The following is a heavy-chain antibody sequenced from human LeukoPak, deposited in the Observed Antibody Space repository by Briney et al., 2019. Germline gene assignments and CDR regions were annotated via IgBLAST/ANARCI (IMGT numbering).Heavy chain of an antibody. CDR2: IIPIFGTA. D-gene: IGHD1-7*01. V-gene: IGHV1-69*13. CDR3: AREMWAGTDAYYYGMDV. J-gene: IGHJ6*02. Sequence: SVTVSYKPSGGTFSSYAIRWVRQAPGQGLEWVGGIIPIFGTANYAQKFQGRVTITADESTRTAYMELSSLRSEDTAVYYCAREMWAGTDAYYYGMDVGGQGTTVTVFS. CDR1: GGTFSSYA.